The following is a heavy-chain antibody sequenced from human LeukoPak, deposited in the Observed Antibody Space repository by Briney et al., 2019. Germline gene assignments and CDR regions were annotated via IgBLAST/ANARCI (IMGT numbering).Heavy chain of an antibody. CDR1: GFTFSSYG. Sequence: GGSLRLSCAASGFTFSSYGMHWVRQAPGKGLEWVAVIWYDGSNKYYADPVKGRFTISRDNSKNTLYLQMNSVRAEDTGVYYCAIGGYCSSTSCYDDAFDIWGQGTMVTVSS. D-gene: IGHD2-2*01. CDR3: AIGGYCSSTSCYDDAFDI. J-gene: IGHJ3*02. CDR2: IWYDGSNK. V-gene: IGHV3-33*01.